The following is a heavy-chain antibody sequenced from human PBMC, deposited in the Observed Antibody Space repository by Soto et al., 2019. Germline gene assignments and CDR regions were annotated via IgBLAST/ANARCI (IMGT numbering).Heavy chain of an antibody. V-gene: IGHV3-23*01. CDR3: AKFSFAYYYDSSGYYPFDY. J-gene: IGHJ4*02. CDR2: ISGSGGST. D-gene: IGHD3-22*01. CDR1: GFTFSSYA. Sequence: EVQLLESGGGLVQPGGSLRLSCAASGFTFSSYAMSWVRQAPGKGLEWVSAISGSGGSTYYADSVKGRFTISRDNSKNTXXLXMNSLRAEDTAVYYCAKFSFAYYYDSSGYYPFDYWGQGTLVTVSS.